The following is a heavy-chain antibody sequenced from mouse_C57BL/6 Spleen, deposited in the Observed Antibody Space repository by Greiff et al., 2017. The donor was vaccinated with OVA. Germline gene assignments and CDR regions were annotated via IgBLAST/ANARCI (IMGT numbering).Heavy chain of an antibody. V-gene: IGHV2-2*01. D-gene: IGHD1-1*01. CDR3: ASPYYYGSKDAMDY. CDR2: IWSGGST. CDR1: GFSLTSYG. Sequence: VQLQQSGPGLVQPSQSLSITCTVSGFSLTSYGVHWVRQSPGKGLEWLGVIWSGGSTDYNAAFISRLSISKDNSKSQVFFKMNSLQADDTAIYYCASPYYYGSKDAMDYWGQGTSVTVSS. J-gene: IGHJ4*01.